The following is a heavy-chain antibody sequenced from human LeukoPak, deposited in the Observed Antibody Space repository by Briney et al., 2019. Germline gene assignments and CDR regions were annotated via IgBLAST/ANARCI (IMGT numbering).Heavy chain of an antibody. CDR3: TKEGYYGSGSFPDS. V-gene: IGHV3-30*18. CDR2: ISYDGSNK. D-gene: IGHD3-10*01. J-gene: IGHJ4*02. CDR1: GFTFSSYG. Sequence: GGSLRLSCEASGFTFSSYGMHWVRQAPGKGLEWVTVISYDGSNKYYADSVKGRFTISRDNSKSALYLQMNSLRAEDTAVYYCTKEGYYGSGSFPDSWGQGTLVTVSS.